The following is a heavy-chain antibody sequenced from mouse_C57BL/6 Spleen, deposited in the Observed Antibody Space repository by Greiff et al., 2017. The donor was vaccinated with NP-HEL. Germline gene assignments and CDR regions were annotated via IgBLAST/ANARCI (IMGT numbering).Heavy chain of an antibody. V-gene: IGHV1-54*01. D-gene: IGHD1-1*01. CDR1: GYAFTNYL. CDR3: ARVTTVDYYAMDY. J-gene: IGHJ4*01. CDR2: INPGSGGT. Sequence: QVQLQQSGAELVRPGTSVKVSCKASGYAFTNYLIEWVKQRPGQGLEWIGVINPGSGGTNYNEKFKGKATLTADKSSSTAYMQLSSLTSEDSAVYFCARVTTVDYYAMDYWGQGTSVTVSS.